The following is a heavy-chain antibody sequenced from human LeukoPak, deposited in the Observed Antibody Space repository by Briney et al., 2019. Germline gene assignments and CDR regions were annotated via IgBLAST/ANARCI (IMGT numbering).Heavy chain of an antibody. J-gene: IGHJ4*02. CDR2: ISYDGSNK. D-gene: IGHD2-21*02. V-gene: IGHV3-30*04. CDR3: AKDLGSVVTPPSLDY. CDR1: GFTFSSYA. Sequence: EGSLRLSCAASGFTFSSYAMHWVRQAPGKGLEWVAVISYDGSNKYYADSVKGRFTISRDNSKNTLFLQMNSLRAEDTAVYYCAKDLGSVVTPPSLDYWGQGTLVTVSS.